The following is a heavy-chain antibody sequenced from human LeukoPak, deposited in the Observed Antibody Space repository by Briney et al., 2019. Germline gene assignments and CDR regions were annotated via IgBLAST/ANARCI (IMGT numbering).Heavy chain of an antibody. V-gene: IGHV3-7*03. J-gene: IGHJ4*02. D-gene: IGHD3-10*01. CDR1: GFTFSSYW. CDR2: IKQDGSEK. CDR3: AGRWGTVVRGVIDY. Sequence: GGSLRLSCVASGFTFSSYWMSWVRQAPGKGLEWVANIKQDGSEKYYVDSVKGRFTISRDNVKSSLYLQMNSLRAEDTAVYYCAGRWGTVVRGVIDYWGQGTLVTVSS.